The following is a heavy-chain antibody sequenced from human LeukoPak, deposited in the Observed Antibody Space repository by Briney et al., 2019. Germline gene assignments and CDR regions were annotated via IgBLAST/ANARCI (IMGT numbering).Heavy chain of an antibody. D-gene: IGHD5-12*01. CDR3: ARDHPSPGVAPDY. Sequence: GGSLRLSCAASGFTFSTYSMNWVRQAPGKGLEWVSYISSSSSTIFYADSVKGRFTISRDNAKNSLYLQMNSLRAEDTAVYYCARDHPSPGVAPDYWGQGTLVTVSS. CDR1: GFTFSTYS. V-gene: IGHV3-48*04. J-gene: IGHJ4*02. CDR2: ISSSSSTI.